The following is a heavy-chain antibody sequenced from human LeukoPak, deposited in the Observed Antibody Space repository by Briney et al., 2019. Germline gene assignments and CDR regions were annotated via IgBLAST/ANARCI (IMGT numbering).Heavy chain of an antibody. Sequence: GRSLRLSCAASGFTFSSYAMHWVRQAPGKGLEWVAVISYDGSNKYYADSVKGRFTISRDNSKNTLYLQMNSLRAEDTAVYYCARGGDGYNYVYWGQGTLVTVSS. CDR2: ISYDGSNK. J-gene: IGHJ4*02. CDR3: ARGGDGYNYVY. V-gene: IGHV3-30*04. D-gene: IGHD5-24*01. CDR1: GFTFSSYA.